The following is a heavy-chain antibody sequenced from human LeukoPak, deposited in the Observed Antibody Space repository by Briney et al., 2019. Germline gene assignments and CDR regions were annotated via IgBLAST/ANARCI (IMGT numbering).Heavy chain of an antibody. CDR2: IYYSGST. CDR1: GVSISSYY. Sequence: PSETLSLTCTVSGVSISSYYWSWIRQPPGKGLEWIGYIYYSGSTNYNPSLKSRVTISVDTSKNQFSLKLRSVTAADTAVYYCARVGGKYDAFDIWGQGTMVTVSS. CDR3: ARVGGKYDAFDI. V-gene: IGHV4-59*01. J-gene: IGHJ3*02. D-gene: IGHD4-23*01.